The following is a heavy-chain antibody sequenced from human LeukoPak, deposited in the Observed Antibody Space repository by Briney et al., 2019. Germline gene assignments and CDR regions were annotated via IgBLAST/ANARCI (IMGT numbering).Heavy chain of an antibody. J-gene: IGHJ4*02. D-gene: IGHD3-10*01. CDR1: GYTFTSYC. CDR2: MYPGDSDT. CDR3: ARAYYGSSGFDY. Sequence: GESLKISCKGSGYTFTSYCIGWVRQMPGKGPEWMGSMYPGDSDTRYSPSFQGQVTLSADKSITTAYVQWSSLKASDTAMYYCARAYYGSSGFDYWGQGTLVTVSS. V-gene: IGHV5-51*01.